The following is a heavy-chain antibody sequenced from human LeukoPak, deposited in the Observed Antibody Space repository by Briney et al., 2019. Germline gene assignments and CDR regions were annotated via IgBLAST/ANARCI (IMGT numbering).Heavy chain of an antibody. J-gene: IGHJ6*03. V-gene: IGHV3-23*01. Sequence: PGGSLRLSCAASGFTFNSYAMSWVRQAPGKGLEWVSALSGSGDRTFYVDSVKGRFTVSRDNSKNTLYLQMNSLRAEDTAVYYCAVHYYSYYYMDVWGKGTTVTVSS. CDR3: AVHYYSYYYMDV. CDR1: GFTFNSYA. CDR2: LSGSGDRT.